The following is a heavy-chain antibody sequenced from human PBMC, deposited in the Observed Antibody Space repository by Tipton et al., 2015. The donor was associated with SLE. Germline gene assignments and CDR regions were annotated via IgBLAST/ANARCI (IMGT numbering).Heavy chain of an antibody. J-gene: IGHJ4*02. CDR3: AGGTGAYFDH. CDR1: GFTYSGYA. V-gene: IGHV3-30*02. Sequence: SLRLSCAASGFTYSGYAMHWVRQAPGKGLEWVAFTRADGSNKDYADSVKGRFTISRDNSKNTLYLQMNRLRVEDTAVYYCAGGTGAYFDHWGQGTLVTVSS. D-gene: IGHD3-16*01. CDR2: TRADGSNK.